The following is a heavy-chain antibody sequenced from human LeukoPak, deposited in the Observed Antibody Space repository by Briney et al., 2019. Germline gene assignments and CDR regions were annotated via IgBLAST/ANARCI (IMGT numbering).Heavy chain of an antibody. CDR1: GFTFTSSA. J-gene: IGHJ6*02. CDR2: IVVGSGNT. Sequence: SVKVSCKASGFTFTSSAMQWVRQARGQRLEWIGWIVVGSGNTNYAQKFQERVTITRDVSTSTAYMELSSLRSEDTAVYYCAADPHYDFWSGYSYGMDVWGQGTTVTVSS. D-gene: IGHD3-3*01. V-gene: IGHV1-58*02. CDR3: AADPHYDFWSGYSYGMDV.